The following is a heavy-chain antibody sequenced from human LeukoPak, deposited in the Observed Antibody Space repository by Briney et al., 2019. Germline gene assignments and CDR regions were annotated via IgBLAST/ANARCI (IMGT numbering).Heavy chain of an antibody. CDR3: ARVAMTTPFLDAFDI. D-gene: IGHD4-11*01. CDR2: IYSGGST. J-gene: IGHJ3*02. V-gene: IGHV3-53*04. CDR1: GFTVSSNY. Sequence: GGSLRLSCAASGFTVSSNYMSWVRRAPGKGLEWVSVIYSGGSTYYADSVKGRFTISRHNSKYTLYLQMNSLRAEDTAVYYCARVAMTTPFLDAFDIWGQGTMVTVSS.